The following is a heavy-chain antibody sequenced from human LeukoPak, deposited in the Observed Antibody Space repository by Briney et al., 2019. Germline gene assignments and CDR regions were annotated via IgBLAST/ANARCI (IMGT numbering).Heavy chain of an antibody. D-gene: IGHD1-14*01. CDR1: GYSISSGYY. J-gene: IGHJ6*03. V-gene: IGHV4-38-2*02. CDR3: ARIGSYYYYMDV. Sequence: SETLSLTCTVSGYSISSGYYWGWIRQPPGKGLEWIGSIYHSGSTHYNPSLKSRVTISVDTSSNQFSLELRSVTAADTAVYYCARIGSYYYYMDVWGKGTTVSVSS. CDR2: IYHSGST.